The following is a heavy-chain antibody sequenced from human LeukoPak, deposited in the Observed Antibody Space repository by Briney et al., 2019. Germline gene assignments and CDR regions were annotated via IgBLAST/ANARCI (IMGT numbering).Heavy chain of an antibody. V-gene: IGHV4-39*01. J-gene: IGHJ5*02. D-gene: IGHD3-10*01. CDR1: GVSISSSNSY. CDR3: ARQSLLLWFGELWKNTLSRYNWFDP. Sequence: PSETLSLTCTVSGVSISSSNSYWGWIRQPPGKGLEWIGSIYYSGNTYYNASLKSQVSISIDTSKNQFSLKLSSVTAADTAVYYCARQSLLLWFGELWKNTLSRYNWFDPWGQGTLVTVSS. CDR2: IYYSGNT.